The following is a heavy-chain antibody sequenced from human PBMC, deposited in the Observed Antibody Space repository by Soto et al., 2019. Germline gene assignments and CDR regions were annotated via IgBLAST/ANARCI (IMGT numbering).Heavy chain of an antibody. Sequence: GGSLRLSCASSGFPFSSYAMSWVRQAPGKELEWVSAISGSGGSTYYADSVKGRFTISRDNSKNTLYLQMNSLRAEDTAVYYCAKDEEEEVDFWSGYPLGAFDIWGQGTMVTVSS. CDR2: ISGSGGST. V-gene: IGHV3-23*01. D-gene: IGHD3-3*01. CDR1: GFPFSSYA. J-gene: IGHJ3*02. CDR3: AKDEEEEVDFWSGYPLGAFDI.